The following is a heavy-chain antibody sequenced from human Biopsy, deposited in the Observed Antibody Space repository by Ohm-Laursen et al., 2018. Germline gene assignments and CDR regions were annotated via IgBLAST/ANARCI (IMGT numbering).Heavy chain of an antibody. CDR1: GYSFTSYY. CDR3: AKGGHKAWLDS. D-gene: IGHD1-26*01. Sequence: ATVKISCNTSGYSFTSYYMHWVRQAPGQGLEWMGIINPSGGSTDYAQKFQGRVTMTRDTSTSTVYMELISLRSDDTAVYYCAKGGHKAWLDSWGQGALVTVSS. J-gene: IGHJ5*01. CDR2: INPSGGST. V-gene: IGHV1-46*01.